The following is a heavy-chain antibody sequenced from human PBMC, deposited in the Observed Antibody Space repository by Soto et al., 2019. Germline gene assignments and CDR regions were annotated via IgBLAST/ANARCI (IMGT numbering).Heavy chain of an antibody. D-gene: IGHD5-18*01. V-gene: IGHV3-30-3*01. CDR3: ARAIETAMDPCDY. Sequence: LRLSCAASGFSFTTYAMHWVRQAPGKGLEWVAVISDDGSIKYYADSVKGRFTISRDNSKNTFYLQMNSLRGDDTALYYCARAIETAMDPCDYWGQGALVTVSS. CDR2: ISDDGSIK. CDR1: GFSFTTYA. J-gene: IGHJ4*02.